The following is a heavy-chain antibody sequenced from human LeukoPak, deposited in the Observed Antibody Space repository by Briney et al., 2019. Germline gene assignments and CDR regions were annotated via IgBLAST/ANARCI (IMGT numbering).Heavy chain of an antibody. CDR1: GFTVSSNY. D-gene: IGHD3-3*01. CDR2: IYSGGST. V-gene: IGHV3-53*01. J-gene: IGHJ6*02. Sequence: GGSLRLSCAASGFTVSSNYMSWVRQAPGKGLEWVSVIYSGGSTYYADSVKGRFTISRDNSKNTLYLQMNSLRAEDTAVYYCAKDLETKRITIFGVAPYYYGMDVWGQGTTVTASS. CDR3: AKDLETKRITIFGVAPYYYGMDV.